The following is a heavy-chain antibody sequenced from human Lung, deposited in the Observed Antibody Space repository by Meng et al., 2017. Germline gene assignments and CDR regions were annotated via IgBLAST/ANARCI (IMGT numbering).Heavy chain of an antibody. Sequence: QGPLLESGPGLVKPSGTLSLTCGVSGGSISSSNWWSWVRQPPGKGLEWIGEIYHSGGTKYNPSLKSRVTISVDKSKNQFSLKLSSVTAADTAVYYCARGLGEAVVPRTMFDYWGQGTLVTVSS. J-gene: IGHJ4*02. CDR3: ARGLGEAVVPRTMFDY. CDR1: GGSISSSNW. D-gene: IGHD2-2*01. V-gene: IGHV4-4*02. CDR2: IYHSGGT.